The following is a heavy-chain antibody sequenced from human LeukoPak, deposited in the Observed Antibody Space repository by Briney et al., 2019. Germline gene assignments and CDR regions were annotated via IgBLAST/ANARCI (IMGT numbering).Heavy chain of an antibody. V-gene: IGHV3-7*03. CDR1: GFALSSHW. CDR2: VNRDGSET. Sequence: GGSLRLSCAASGFALSSHWMTWVRQVPGRGPEGVANVNRDGSETYYLDSVKGRFTISKDNAKNSLYLQMNSLRAEDTALYHCARNNGMDVWGQGTTVIVSS. CDR3: ARNNGMDV. J-gene: IGHJ6*02.